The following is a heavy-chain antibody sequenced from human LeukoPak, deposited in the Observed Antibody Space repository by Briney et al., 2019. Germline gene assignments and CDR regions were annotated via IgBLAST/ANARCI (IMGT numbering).Heavy chain of an antibody. J-gene: IGHJ4*02. Sequence: ASVKVSCKASGFTFSSSTIQWVRQARGQRLEWMGWISAYNGNTDYAQKFQGRVTMTTDTSTSTAYMELRSLRSDDTAVYFCARAYYHDTSSYQGFDFWGQGTLVTVSS. D-gene: IGHD3-22*01. CDR2: ISAYNGNT. CDR3: ARAYYHDTSSYQGFDF. V-gene: IGHV1-18*01. CDR1: GFTFSSST.